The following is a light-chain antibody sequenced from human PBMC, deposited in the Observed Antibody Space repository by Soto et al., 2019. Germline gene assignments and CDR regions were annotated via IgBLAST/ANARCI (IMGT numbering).Light chain of an antibody. Sequence: QSVLTQPPSVSGAPGQRVTISCTGSSSNIGAGYDVHWYQQLPGAAPKLLIYGNSNRPSGVPDRFSGSRSGTSVSLAITGLQPEDEADYYCQSYDTPVYVFGGGTKLTVL. CDR1: SSNIGAGYD. CDR2: GNS. V-gene: IGLV1-40*01. CDR3: QSYDTPVYV. J-gene: IGLJ1*01.